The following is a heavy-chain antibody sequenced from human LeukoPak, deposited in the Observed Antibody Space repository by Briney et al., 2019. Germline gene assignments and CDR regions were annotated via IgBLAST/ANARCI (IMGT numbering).Heavy chain of an antibody. J-gene: IGHJ4*02. CDR2: ISGSGGST. Sequence: GGSLRLSCAASGFTFSSYAMSWVRQAPGKGLEWVSSISGSGGSTYYADSVKGRFTISRDNSKNTLFLQMNSLRAEDTAVYYCAKDPYYYDTSGYNGDYWGQGTLVTVSS. D-gene: IGHD3-22*01. V-gene: IGHV3-23*01. CDR1: GFTFSSYA. CDR3: AKDPYYYDTSGYNGDY.